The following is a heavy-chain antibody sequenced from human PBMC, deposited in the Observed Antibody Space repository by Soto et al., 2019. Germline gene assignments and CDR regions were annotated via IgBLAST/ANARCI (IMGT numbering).Heavy chain of an antibody. CDR3: ARAYYDFWSGYQPSAFDI. J-gene: IGHJ3*02. CDR2: IYWDDDK. Sequence: QITLKESGPTLVKPTQPLTLTCTFSGFSLSTSGVGVGWIRQPPGKALEWLALIYWDDDKRYSPSLKSRLTITNDTSKNQVVLTMTNMGPVDTATYYCARAYYDFWSGYQPSAFDIWGQGTMVTVSS. V-gene: IGHV2-5*02. D-gene: IGHD3-3*01. CDR1: GFSLSTSGVG.